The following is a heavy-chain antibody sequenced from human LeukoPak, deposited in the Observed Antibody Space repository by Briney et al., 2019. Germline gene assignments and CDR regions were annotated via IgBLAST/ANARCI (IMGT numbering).Heavy chain of an antibody. Sequence: SETLSLTCTVSGGSVSSGSHYWSWIRQPPGKGLEWIGYIYYSGSTNYNPSLKSRVTISVDTSKNQFSLKLSSVTAADTAVYYCARTVDYFDYWGQGTLVTVSS. CDR1: GGSVSSGSHY. V-gene: IGHV4-61*01. J-gene: IGHJ4*02. CDR2: IYYSGST. CDR3: ARTVDYFDY.